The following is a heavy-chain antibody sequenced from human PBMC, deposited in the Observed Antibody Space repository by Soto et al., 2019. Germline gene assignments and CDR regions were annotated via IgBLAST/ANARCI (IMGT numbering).Heavy chain of an antibody. CDR3: ARGGTVTPGDVRGYGMDV. V-gene: IGHV1-69*12. Sequence: QVQLVQSGAEVKKPGSSVKVSCKASGGTFSSYAISWVRQAPGQGLEWMGGIIPIFGTANYAQKFQGRVTITADESTSTAYMELSSLRSEDTAVYYCARGGTVTPGDVRGYGMDVWGQGTTVTVSS. CDR2: IIPIFGTA. J-gene: IGHJ6*02. CDR1: GGTFSSYA. D-gene: IGHD3-10*01.